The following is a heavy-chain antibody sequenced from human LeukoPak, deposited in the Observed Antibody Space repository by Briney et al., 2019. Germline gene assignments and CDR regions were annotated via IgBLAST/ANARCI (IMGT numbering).Heavy chain of an antibody. Sequence: SETLSLTCAVSGGSISSSNWWSWVRQPPGKGLEWIGEIYHSGSTNYNPSLKSRVTISVDKSKNQFSLKLSSVTAADTAVYHCASAPILRGEGGEHYNYGMDVWGQGTTVTVSS. CDR1: GGSISSSNW. J-gene: IGHJ6*02. CDR3: ASAPILRGEGGEHYNYGMDV. V-gene: IGHV4-4*02. CDR2: IYHSGST. D-gene: IGHD2-2*02.